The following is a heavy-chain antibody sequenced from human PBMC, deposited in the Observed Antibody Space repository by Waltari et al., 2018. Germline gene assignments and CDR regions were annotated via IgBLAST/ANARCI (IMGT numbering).Heavy chain of an antibody. J-gene: IGHJ6*02. CDR2: LTAGGLV. CDR3: AKDEGARLAPTYGMDA. D-gene: IGHD6-6*01. V-gene: IGHV3-23*01. CDR1: GFPFTTYT. Sequence: EMQLLESGGPLVQPGGSLRLSCAASGFPFTTYTLHWVRQDPWKGLEWVAVLTAGGLVEDGDGVKGRFIIDRDNSKNILYLEMDRLRVEDTATYYSAKDEGARLAPTYGMDAWGQGTTVIVSS.